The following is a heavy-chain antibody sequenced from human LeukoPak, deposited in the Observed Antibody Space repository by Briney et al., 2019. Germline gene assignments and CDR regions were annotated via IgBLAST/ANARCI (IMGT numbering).Heavy chain of an antibody. CDR3: AKDGPLHLAAI. D-gene: IGHD4-11*01. J-gene: IGHJ4*02. CDR1: GFIFYNYA. Sequence: PGGSLRLSCAASGFIFYNYAMSWVRQAPGKGLEWVSSISGSGDNTYYADSVKGRFTISRDNSKNTLYLQMNSLRAEDTAVYYCAKDGPLHLAAIWGQGTLVTVSS. CDR2: ISGSGDNT. V-gene: IGHV3-23*01.